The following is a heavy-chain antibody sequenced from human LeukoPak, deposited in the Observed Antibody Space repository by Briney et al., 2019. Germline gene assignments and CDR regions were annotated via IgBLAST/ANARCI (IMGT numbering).Heavy chain of an antibody. CDR3: ARLRRGYQLLPTTFDY. D-gene: IGHD2-2*01. Sequence: SETLSLTCTVSGGSISSYYWSWIRQPPGKGLEGMGYIYYSGSTNYHPSLKSRVTISVDTSKNQFSLKLSSVTAADTAVYYCARLRRGYQLLPTTFDYWGQGTLVTVSS. V-gene: IGHV4-59*08. J-gene: IGHJ4*02. CDR2: IYYSGST. CDR1: GGSISSYY.